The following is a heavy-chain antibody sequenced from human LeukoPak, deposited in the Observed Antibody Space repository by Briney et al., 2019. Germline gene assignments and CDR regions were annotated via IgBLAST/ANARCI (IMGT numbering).Heavy chain of an antibody. J-gene: IGHJ6*03. CDR1: GFTFSSYG. Sequence: GGSLRLSRAASGFTFSSYGMHWVRQAPGKGLEWVAFIRYDGSNKYYADSVKGRFTISRDNSKNTLYLQMNSLRAEDTAVYYCAKDGQDYYYYMDVWGKGTTVTISS. V-gene: IGHV3-30*02. CDR3: AKDGQDYYYYMDV. CDR2: IRYDGSNK.